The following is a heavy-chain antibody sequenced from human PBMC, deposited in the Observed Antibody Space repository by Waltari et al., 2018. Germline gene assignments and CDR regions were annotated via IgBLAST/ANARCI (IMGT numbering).Heavy chain of an antibody. CDR2: IYHSGST. CDR3: AVEMEAFDI. V-gene: IGHV4-38-2*01. Sequence: QVQLQESGPGLVKPSATLSLTCAVSGYSISSGYYWGWIRQPPGKGLEWIGSIYHSGSTYYNPSLKSRVTISVDTSKNQFSLKLSSVTAADTAVYYCAVEMEAFDIWGQGTMVTVSS. CDR1: GYSISSGYY. D-gene: IGHD2-8*01. J-gene: IGHJ3*02.